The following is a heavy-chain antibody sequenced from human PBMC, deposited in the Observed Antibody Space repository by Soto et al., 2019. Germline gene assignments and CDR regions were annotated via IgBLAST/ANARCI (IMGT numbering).Heavy chain of an antibody. J-gene: IGHJ4*01. CDR1: GGSISSYY. CDR2: IHYSGST. D-gene: IGHD3-10*01. V-gene: IGHV4-59*08. Sequence: SETLSLTCTVSGGSISSYYWSWIRQPPGKGLEWIGYIHYSGSTNYNPSLKSRVTISVDTSKNQISLKLDSVTAADTAVYYCASIWFGDFDYWGHGTLVTVSS. CDR3: ASIWFGDFDY.